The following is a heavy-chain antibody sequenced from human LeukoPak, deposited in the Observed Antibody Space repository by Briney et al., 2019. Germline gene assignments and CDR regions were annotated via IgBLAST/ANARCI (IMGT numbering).Heavy chain of an antibody. Sequence: GGSLRLSCAASGFTFSSYAISWVRQAPGKGLEWVSAISGSGGSTYYVDSVQGRFTISRDNSKNTLYLQMNSLRVEDTAVFYCAKVRDGRSTGGTYYYYMDVWGKGTTVTVSS. V-gene: IGHV3-23*01. CDR1: GFTFSSYA. CDR3: AKVRDGRSTGGTYYYYMDV. CDR2: ISGSGGST. J-gene: IGHJ6*03. D-gene: IGHD1-26*01.